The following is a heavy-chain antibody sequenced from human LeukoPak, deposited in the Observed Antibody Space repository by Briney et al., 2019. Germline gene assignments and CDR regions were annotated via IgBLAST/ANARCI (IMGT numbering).Heavy chain of an antibody. Sequence: SETLSLTCAVYGGSFSGYYWSWIRQPPGKGLEWIGYIYYSGSTNYNPSLKSRVTISVDTSKNQFSLKLSSVTAADTAVYYCARDTATPWLRDAYFDYWGQGTLVTVSS. V-gene: IGHV4-59*01. CDR1: GGSFSGYY. CDR3: ARDTATPWLRDAYFDY. J-gene: IGHJ4*02. D-gene: IGHD5-12*01. CDR2: IYYSGST.